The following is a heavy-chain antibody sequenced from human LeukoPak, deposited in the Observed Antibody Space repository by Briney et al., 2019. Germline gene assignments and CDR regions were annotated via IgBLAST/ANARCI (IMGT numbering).Heavy chain of an antibody. CDR3: AKMTDSSGFLRVRDQPKGKRGNDY. D-gene: IGHD3-22*01. CDR1: GFTFSSYA. J-gene: IGHJ4*02. Sequence: GGSLRLSCAASGFTFSSYAMSWVRQAPGKGLEWVSAISGSGGSTYYADSVKGRFTISRDNSKNTLYLHMNSLRAEDTAVYYCAKMTDSSGFLRVRDQPKGKRGNDYWGQGTLVTVSS. CDR2: ISGSGGST. V-gene: IGHV3-23*01.